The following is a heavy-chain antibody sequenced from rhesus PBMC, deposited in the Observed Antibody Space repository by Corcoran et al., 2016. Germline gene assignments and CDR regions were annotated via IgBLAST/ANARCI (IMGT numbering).Heavy chain of an antibody. Sequence: DVQLVESGGGLVKPGGSLRLSCVASGFTFSSYEMHWVRQAPGKVLEWVSVISESGGTIYYADFVKGRFTISRDNAKNSLFLQMNSLRAVDTAVYYCTRAGPFFGLDSWGQGVVVTVSS. CDR1: GFTFSSYE. V-gene: IGHV3-100*02. CDR2: ISESGGTI. CDR3: TRAGPFFGLDS. J-gene: IGHJ6*01. D-gene: IGHD6-37*01.